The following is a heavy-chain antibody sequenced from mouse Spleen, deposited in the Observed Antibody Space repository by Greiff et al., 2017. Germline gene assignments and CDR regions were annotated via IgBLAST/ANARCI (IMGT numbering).Heavy chain of an antibody. CDR3: ARDHAYYAMDY. J-gene: IGHJ4*01. CDR2: INYDGSST. CDR1: GFTFSDYY. Sequence: EVQLVESEGGLVQPGSSMKLSCTASGFTFSDYYMAWVRQVPEKGLEWVANINYDGSSTYYLDSLKSRFIISRDNAKNILYLQMSSLKSEDTATYYCARDHAYYAMDYWGQGTSVTVSS. V-gene: IGHV5-16*01.